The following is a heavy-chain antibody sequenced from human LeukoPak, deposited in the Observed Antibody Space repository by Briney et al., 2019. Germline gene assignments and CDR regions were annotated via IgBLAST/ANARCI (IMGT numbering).Heavy chain of an antibody. D-gene: IGHD3-22*01. CDR1: GYSFTSYW. CDR3: ARRGYYDSSGYYDFDY. J-gene: IGHJ4*02. CDR2: IYPGDSDT. V-gene: IGHV5-51*01. Sequence: GESLKISCKGSGYSFTSYWIGWVGQMPGKGLEWRGIIYPGDSDTRYSPSFQGQVTISADKSISTAYLQWSSLKASDTAMYYCARRGYYDSSGYYDFDYWGQGTLVTVSS.